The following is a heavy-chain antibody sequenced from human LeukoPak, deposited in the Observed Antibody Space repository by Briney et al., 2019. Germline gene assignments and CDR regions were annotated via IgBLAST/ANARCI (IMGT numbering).Heavy chain of an antibody. Sequence: GGSLRLSCAASGFTFSSYGMHWVRQAPGKGLEWVANIKQDGSEKYYVDSVKGRFTISRDNAKNSLYLQMNSLRAEDTAVYYCAREGKYSSSRDYGMDVWGQGTTVTVSS. D-gene: IGHD6-13*01. CDR2: IKQDGSEK. V-gene: IGHV3-7*01. CDR3: AREGKYSSSRDYGMDV. J-gene: IGHJ6*02. CDR1: GFTFSSYG.